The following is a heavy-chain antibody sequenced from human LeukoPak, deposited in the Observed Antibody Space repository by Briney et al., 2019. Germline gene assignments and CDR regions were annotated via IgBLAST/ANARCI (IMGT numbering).Heavy chain of an antibody. Sequence: SETLSLTCAVYGGSFSGYYWSWIRQPPGKGLEWIGEINHSGSTNYNPSLKSRVTISVDTSKNQFSLKLSSVTAADTAVYYCARAVRDGYGYYFDYWGQGTLVTVSS. D-gene: IGHD5-24*01. CDR2: INHSGST. CDR1: GGSFSGYY. J-gene: IGHJ4*02. CDR3: ARAVRDGYGYYFDY. V-gene: IGHV4-34*01.